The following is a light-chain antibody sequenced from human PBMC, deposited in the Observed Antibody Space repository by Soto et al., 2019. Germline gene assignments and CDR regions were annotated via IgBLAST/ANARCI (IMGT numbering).Light chain of an antibody. CDR2: AAS. V-gene: IGKV1-9*01. J-gene: IGKJ4*01. Sequence: DLQLTQSPSFLSASVGDRVTITCRASQDISSHLAWYQQKPGKAPKLLIYAASTLQSGVPSGFGGSVSGTEFTLTITSLQPEDFATYYCQQVKTYPLTFGGGTKVEIK. CDR1: QDISSH. CDR3: QQVKTYPLT.